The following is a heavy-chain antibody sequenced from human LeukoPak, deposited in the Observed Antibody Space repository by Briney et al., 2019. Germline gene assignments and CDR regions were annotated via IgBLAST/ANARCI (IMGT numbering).Heavy chain of an antibody. V-gene: IGHV4-34*01. CDR1: GGSFSGYY. Sequence: PSETLSLTCAVYGGSFSGYYWSWIRQPPGKGLEWIGEINHSGSTNYNPSLKSRVTISVDTSKNQFSLKLSSVTAADTAVYYCARGLHIAARPGNYYYYYMDVWAKGPRSPSP. CDR3: ARGLHIAARPGNYYYYYMDV. D-gene: IGHD6-6*01. J-gene: IGHJ6*03. CDR2: INHSGST.